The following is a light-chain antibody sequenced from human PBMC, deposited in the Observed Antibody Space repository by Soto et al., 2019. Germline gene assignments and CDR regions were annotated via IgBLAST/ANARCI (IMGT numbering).Light chain of an antibody. CDR1: SSNIGAGYD. CDR2: GNS. Sequence: QSVLTQPPSVSGATGQRVTISCTGSSSNIGAGYDVHWYQQLPGTAPKLLIYGNSNRPSGVPDRFSGSKSGTSASLAITGLQADDEADYYCQSYDSSLSGVVFGGGTKLTVL. CDR3: QSYDSSLSGVV. J-gene: IGLJ2*01. V-gene: IGLV1-40*01.